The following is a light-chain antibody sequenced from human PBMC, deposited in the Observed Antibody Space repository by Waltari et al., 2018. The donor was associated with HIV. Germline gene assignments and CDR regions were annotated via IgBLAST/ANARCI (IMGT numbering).Light chain of an antibody. CDR1: NIGNDY. CDR3: GTWDISLSGGV. Sequence: QSVLTQPPSVSAAPGQKVTISCSNIGNDYVSWYQHLPGAAPKLVIYDNNKRSSGIPDRCSGSKSGTSATLAITGLLTGDEAVYYCGTWDISLSGGVFGGGTKLTVL. J-gene: IGLJ3*02. CDR2: DNN. V-gene: IGLV1-51*01.